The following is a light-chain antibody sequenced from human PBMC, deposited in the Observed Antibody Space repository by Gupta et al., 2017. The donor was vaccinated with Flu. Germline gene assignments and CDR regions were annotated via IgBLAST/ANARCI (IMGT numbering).Light chain of an antibody. CDR1: QNIITNY. CDR3: QQYRSSPLT. Sequence: GTLSLSPGERATLSCRASQNIITNYLAWYQQKPGQAPRLLIYDASSRATGIPDRFSGSQSGTDFTLTISRLDPEDFAVYYCQQYRSSPLTFGGGTKVEIK. J-gene: IGKJ4*01. V-gene: IGKV3-20*01. CDR2: DAS.